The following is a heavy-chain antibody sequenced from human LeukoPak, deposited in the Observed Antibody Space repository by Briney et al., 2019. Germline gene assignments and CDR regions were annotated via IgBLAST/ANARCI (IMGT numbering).Heavy chain of an antibody. V-gene: IGHV4-30-4*08. CDR3: ARGPDTDCFDY. J-gene: IGHJ4*02. CDR1: GGSISSGDYY. CDR2: IYYSGST. D-gene: IGHD3/OR15-3a*01. Sequence: PSQTLSLTCTVSGGSISSGDYYWRWIRQPPGTGLEWIGYIYYSGSTYYNPSLKSRVTISVDTSKNQFSLKLSSVTAADTAVYYCARGPDTDCFDYWGQGTLVTVSS.